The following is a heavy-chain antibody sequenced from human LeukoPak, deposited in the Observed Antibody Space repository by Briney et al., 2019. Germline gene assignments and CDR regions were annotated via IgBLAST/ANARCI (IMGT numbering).Heavy chain of an antibody. CDR3: ARVSCGGDCRGHYYHYYMDV. J-gene: IGHJ6*03. D-gene: IGHD2-21*02. CDR1: DDSITMYY. V-gene: IGHV4-59*08. CDR2: VDHTGST. Sequence: PSETLSLTCSVSDDSITMYYWTWIRQPPGKGLEWIGYVDHTGSTNFNLSLNGRVSISRDTTKNLFSLKLSSVTAADTAVYYCARVSCGGDCRGHYYHYYMDVWGKGTTVTISS.